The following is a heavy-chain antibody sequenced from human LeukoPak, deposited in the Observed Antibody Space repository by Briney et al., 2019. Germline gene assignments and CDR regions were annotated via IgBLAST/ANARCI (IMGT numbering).Heavy chain of an antibody. CDR2: IIPILGTA. V-gene: IGHV1-69*01. Sequence: SVKVSCKASGGTFSSYAISWVRQAPGQGLEWMGGIIPILGTANYAQKFQGRVTITADESTSTAYMELSSLRSEDTAVYYCAGVVTMYYFDYWGQGTLVTVSS. CDR1: GGTFSSYA. J-gene: IGHJ4*02. D-gene: IGHD5-18*01. CDR3: AGVVTMYYFDY.